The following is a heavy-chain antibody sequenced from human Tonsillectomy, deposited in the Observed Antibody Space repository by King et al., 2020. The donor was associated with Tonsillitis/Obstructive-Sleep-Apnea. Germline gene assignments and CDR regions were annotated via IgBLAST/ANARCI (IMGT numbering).Heavy chain of an antibody. V-gene: IGHV1-2*02. CDR2: INPNSGGT. J-gene: IGHJ4*02. Sequence: VQLVESGAEVKKPGASVKVSCTASGYTLTGYYMHWVRQAPGQGLEWMGWINPNSGGTNYAQKFQGRVTMTRDTSIRTAYMELSRLRSDDTAVYYCARGWGLADYFDYWGQGTLVTVSS. CDR3: ARGWGLADYFDY. CDR1: GYTLTGYY. D-gene: IGHD3-16*01.